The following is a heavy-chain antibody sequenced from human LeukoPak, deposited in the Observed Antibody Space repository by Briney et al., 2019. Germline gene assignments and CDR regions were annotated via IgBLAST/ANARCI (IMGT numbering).Heavy chain of an antibody. J-gene: IGHJ4*02. CDR3: ARVRGVVVVAATQPDFDY. D-gene: IGHD2-15*01. CDR2: ISAYNGNT. Sequence: GASVKVSCKASGYTFTSYGISWVRQAPGQGLEWMGWISAYNGNTNYAQKLQGRVTMTTDTSTSTAYMELRSLRSDDTAVYYYARVRGVVVVAATQPDFDYWGQGTLVTVSS. V-gene: IGHV1-18*04. CDR1: GYTFTSYG.